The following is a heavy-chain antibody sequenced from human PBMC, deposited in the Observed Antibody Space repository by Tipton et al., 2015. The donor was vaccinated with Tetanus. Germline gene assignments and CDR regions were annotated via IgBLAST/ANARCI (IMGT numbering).Heavy chain of an antibody. Sequence: SLRLSCAASGFSFSDYGMNWVRQAPGKGLEWVSYISYSSSSVYYADSVKGRFVVSRDNAKNSLYLQMNTLRADDTAVYYCARRGEARAKWVDSWGQGTLVTVSS. D-gene: IGHD2-21*01. CDR1: GFSFSDYG. CDR2: ISYSSSSV. CDR3: ARRGEARAKWVDS. J-gene: IGHJ5*01. V-gene: IGHV3-48*01.